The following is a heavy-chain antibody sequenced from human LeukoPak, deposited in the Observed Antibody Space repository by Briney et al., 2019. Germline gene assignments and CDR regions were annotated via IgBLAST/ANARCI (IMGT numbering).Heavy chain of an antibody. CDR2: ISGSGGST. Sequence: GGSLRLSCAASGFTFSSYAMSWVRQAPGKGLEWVSTISGSGGSTYYADSVKGRFTISRDNSKNTLYLQMNSLRAEDTAVYYCAKDLRYYDFWSGLADYWGQGTLVTVSS. D-gene: IGHD3-3*01. J-gene: IGHJ4*02. CDR1: GFTFSSYA. V-gene: IGHV3-23*01. CDR3: AKDLRYYDFWSGLADY.